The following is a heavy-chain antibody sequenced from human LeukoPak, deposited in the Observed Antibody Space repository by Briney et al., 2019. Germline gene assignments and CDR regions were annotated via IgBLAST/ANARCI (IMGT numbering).Heavy chain of an antibody. D-gene: IGHD6-6*01. V-gene: IGHV4-39*01. CDR1: GGSISSSSYY. Sequence: PSETLSLTCTVSGGSISSSSYYWGWIRQPPGKGLEWIGSIYYSGSTYYNPSLKSRVTISVDTSKNQFSLKLSSVTAADTAVYYCARKGAIAARPSDYWGQGTLVTVSS. J-gene: IGHJ4*02. CDR3: ARKGAIAARPSDY. CDR2: IYYSGST.